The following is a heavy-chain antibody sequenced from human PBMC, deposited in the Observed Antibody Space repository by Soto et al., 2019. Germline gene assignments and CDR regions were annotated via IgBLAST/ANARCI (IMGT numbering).Heavy chain of an antibody. V-gene: IGHV1-69*13. CDR1: EGTFSSYA. CDR3: ARDGGGYCSSTSCQYPYYYYYGMDV. Sequence: GASVKVYFKASEGTFSSYAISWVRQAPGQGLEWMGGIIPIFGTANYAQKFQGRVTITADESTSTAYMELSSLRSEDTAVYYCARDGGGYCSSTSCQYPYYYYYGMDVWGQGTTVTVSS. CDR2: IIPIFGTA. J-gene: IGHJ6*02. D-gene: IGHD2-2*01.